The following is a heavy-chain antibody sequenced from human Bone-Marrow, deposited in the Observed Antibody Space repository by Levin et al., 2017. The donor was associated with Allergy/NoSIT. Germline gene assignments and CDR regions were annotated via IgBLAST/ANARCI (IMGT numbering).Heavy chain of an antibody. CDR2: IWYDGINK. V-gene: IGHV3-33*01. D-gene: IGHD6-19*01. J-gene: IGHJ4*02. CDR1: GFTFSSYG. Sequence: GGSLRLSCAASGFTFSSYGMHWVRQAPGKGLEWVAVIWYDGINKYYGDSVKGRFTISRDNSKNTLYLQMSSLTADETAVYYCARGYTSAWYSERNDYWGQGTLVTVSS. CDR3: ARGYTSAWYSERNDY.